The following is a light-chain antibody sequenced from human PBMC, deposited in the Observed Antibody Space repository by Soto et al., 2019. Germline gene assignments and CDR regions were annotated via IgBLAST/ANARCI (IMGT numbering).Light chain of an antibody. CDR3: QQYDNWTWT. CDR2: GAS. V-gene: IGKV3-15*01. J-gene: IGKJ1*01. CDR1: QSVRSS. Sequence: EIVMTQSPATLSVSPGERATLSCGASQSVRSSLAWYQQKPGQAPRLLIHGASTRAPGFPARFSGSGSGTDFTLTSSSLQSEDFAVYYCQQYDNWTWTFGQGTKVDIK.